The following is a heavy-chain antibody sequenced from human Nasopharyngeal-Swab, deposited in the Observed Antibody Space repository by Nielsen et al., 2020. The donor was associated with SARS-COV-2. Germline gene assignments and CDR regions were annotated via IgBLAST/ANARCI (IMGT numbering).Heavy chain of an antibody. CDR3: AKANVLFWFGQFKNDGFDI. Sequence: RGSLTLSCPASAFRFNNFGMHWVRPPPGNVLEWVAVISYEGSKKFYAESVEGRFTISRDYSKSTLYLQMDSLRTEDTAMYYCAKANVLFWFGQFKNDGFDIWGQGTMVAVSS. D-gene: IGHD3-10*01. CDR2: ISYEGSKK. CDR1: AFRFNNFG. V-gene: IGHV3-30*18. J-gene: IGHJ3*02.